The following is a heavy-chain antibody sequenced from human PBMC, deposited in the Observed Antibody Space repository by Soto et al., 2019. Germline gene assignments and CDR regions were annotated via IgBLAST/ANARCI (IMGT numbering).Heavy chain of an antibody. CDR1: GYTFTGDY. D-gene: IGHD5-12*01. CDR2: IIPIFGTA. Sequence: GASVKVSCKASGYTFTGDYMHWVRQAPGQGLEWLGRIIPIFGTANYAQKFQGRVTITADESTSTAYMELSSLRSEDTAVYYCARGNADGYNLDYWGQGTLVTVSS. CDR3: ARGNADGYNLDY. J-gene: IGHJ4*02. V-gene: IGHV1-69*13.